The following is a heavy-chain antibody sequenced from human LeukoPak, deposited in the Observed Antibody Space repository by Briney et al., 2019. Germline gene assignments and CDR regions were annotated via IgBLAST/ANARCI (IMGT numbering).Heavy chain of an antibody. CDR2: INLSDDST. V-gene: IGHV1-46*02. J-gene: IGHJ4*02. CDR1: GSPFNSSY. CDR3: ARAYNESSAYRQAVSFDY. D-gene: IGHD3-22*01. Sequence: ASVKLSCTAAGSPFNSSYVHWMWQAPGPGLGWMGIINLSDDSTRYAQMFQGRVTMTKDTSTNTFYMHLSSLGADDTAVYYCARAYNESSAYRQAVSFDYWGQGNLVTVSS.